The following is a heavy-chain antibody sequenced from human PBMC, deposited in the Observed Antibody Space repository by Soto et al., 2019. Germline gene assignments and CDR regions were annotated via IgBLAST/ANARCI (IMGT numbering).Heavy chain of an antibody. J-gene: IGHJ4*02. CDR1: GLNFNGYT. CDR3: AKPLYGSGSPDY. CDR2: IAETGSST. Sequence: GGSLRLSCATSGLNFNGYTMSWVRQAPGQGLEWVSGIAETGSSTYYADSVKGRFTISRDNSENTLYLQMNNLRAEDTAIYDCAKPLYGSGSPDYWGQGTLVTVSS. D-gene: IGHD3-10*01. V-gene: IGHV3-23*01.